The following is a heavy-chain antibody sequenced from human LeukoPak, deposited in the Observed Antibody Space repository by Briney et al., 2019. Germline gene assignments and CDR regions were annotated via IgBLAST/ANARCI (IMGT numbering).Heavy chain of an antibody. D-gene: IGHD2-15*01. V-gene: IGHV4-34*01. CDR2: INHSGST. J-gene: IGHJ4*02. CDR3: ARGARVVVVAAYYFDY. CDR1: GGSISSYY. Sequence: PSETLSLTCTVSGGSISSYYWSWIRQPPGKGLEWIGEINHSGSTNYNPSLKSRVTISVDTSKNQFSLKLSSVAAADTAVYYCARGARVVVVAAYYFDYWGQGTLVTVSS.